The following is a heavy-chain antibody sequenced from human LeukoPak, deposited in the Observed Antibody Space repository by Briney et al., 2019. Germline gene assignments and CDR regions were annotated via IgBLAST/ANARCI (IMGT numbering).Heavy chain of an antibody. CDR2: LSHNGST. V-gene: IGHV4-38-2*02. Sequence: SETLALTCTVSGYSISSGSYWDWIRQPPGKGLEWIGSLSHNGSTYYNPSLKSRVTIGVDTSKSQFSLKLRSVTAADTAVYYCARRLPGGGITIFGVITGGWFDPWGPGTLVTVSS. D-gene: IGHD3-3*01. J-gene: IGHJ5*02. CDR1: GYSISSGSY. CDR3: ARRLPGGGITIFGVITGGWFDP.